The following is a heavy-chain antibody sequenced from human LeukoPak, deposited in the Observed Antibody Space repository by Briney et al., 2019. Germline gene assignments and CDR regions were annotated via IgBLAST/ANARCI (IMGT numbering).Heavy chain of an antibody. Sequence: ASVKVSCKASGGTFSSYAISWVRQAPGQGLEWMGVINPSDGSTNYAQKFQGRVTMTRDTSTRTIYMQLSSLRSEDTAVYYCARDVAREFDYWGQGALVTVSS. CDR1: GGTFSSYA. D-gene: IGHD5-24*01. J-gene: IGHJ4*02. V-gene: IGHV1-46*01. CDR2: INPSDGST. CDR3: ARDVAREFDY.